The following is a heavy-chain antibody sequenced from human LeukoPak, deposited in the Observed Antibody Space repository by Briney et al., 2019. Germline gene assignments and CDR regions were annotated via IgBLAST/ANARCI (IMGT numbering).Heavy chain of an antibody. J-gene: IGHJ4*02. CDR2: ISFTGNT. Sequence: PSETLSLTGAVYGGSFSGYYWSWIRQSPGNRLEWIAYISFTGNTNYNPSLKSRVTISLDTSKTHFSLTLSSLTAADTAVYHCARSPPGWYYDNSGQYYFDTWGQGALVTVSS. D-gene: IGHD3-22*01. CDR1: GGSFSGYY. CDR3: ARSPPGWYYDNSGQYYFDT. V-gene: IGHV4-59*08.